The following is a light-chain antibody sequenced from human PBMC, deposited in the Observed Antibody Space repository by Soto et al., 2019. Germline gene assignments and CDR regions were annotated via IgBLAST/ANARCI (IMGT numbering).Light chain of an antibody. Sequence: QSVLTQPRSVSGSPGQSVTISCTGTSNDVGGYNYVSWYQQHPGKAPKLLISDANKRPSGVPDRFSGSKSGNTASLIISGLQAEDEADYYCCSYAGSSTWVFGGGTKLTVL. J-gene: IGLJ3*02. V-gene: IGLV2-11*01. CDR2: DAN. CDR3: CSYAGSSTWV. CDR1: SNDVGGYNY.